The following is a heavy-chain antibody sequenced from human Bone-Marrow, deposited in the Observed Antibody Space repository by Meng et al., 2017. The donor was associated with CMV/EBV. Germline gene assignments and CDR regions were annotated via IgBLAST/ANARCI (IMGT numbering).Heavy chain of an antibody. CDR3: ARVRRVAERWLQPDAFDI. D-gene: IGHD5-24*01. CDR2: IYYSGST. Sequence: GSLRLSCTVSGGSVSSGSYYWSWIRQPPGKGLEWIGYIYYSGSTNYNPSLKSRVTISVDTSKNQFSLKLSSVTAADTAVYYCARVRRVAERWLQPDAFDIWGQGKMVTVSS. V-gene: IGHV4-61*01. J-gene: IGHJ3*02. CDR1: GGSVSSGSYY.